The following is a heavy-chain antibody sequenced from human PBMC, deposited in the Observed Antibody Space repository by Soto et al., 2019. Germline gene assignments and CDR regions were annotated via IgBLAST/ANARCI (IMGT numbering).Heavy chain of an antibody. CDR2: IWYDGSNK. Sequence: GGSLRLSCAASGFTFSSYGMHWVRQAPGKGLEWVAVIWYDGSNKYYADSVKGRFTISRDNSKNTLYLQMNSLRAEDTAVYYCARVGYCSGGSCYSDPYYYYYMDVWGKGTTVTVSS. CDR3: ARVGYCSGGSCYSDPYYYYYMDV. CDR1: GFTFSSYG. V-gene: IGHV3-33*01. D-gene: IGHD2-15*01. J-gene: IGHJ6*03.